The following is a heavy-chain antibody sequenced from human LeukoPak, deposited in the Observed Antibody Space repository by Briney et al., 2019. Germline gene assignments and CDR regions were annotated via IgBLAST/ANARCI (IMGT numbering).Heavy chain of an antibody. CDR2: INPSGGST. CDR1: GYTFTSYY. V-gene: IGHV1-46*01. Sequence: ASVKVSCKASGYTFTSYYMRWVRQAPGQGLEWMGIINPSGGSTSYAQKFQGRVTMTRDTSTSTVYMELSSLRSEDTAVYYCAREEGDAAFDIWGQGTMVTVSS. D-gene: IGHD2-2*01. J-gene: IGHJ3*02. CDR3: AREEGDAAFDI.